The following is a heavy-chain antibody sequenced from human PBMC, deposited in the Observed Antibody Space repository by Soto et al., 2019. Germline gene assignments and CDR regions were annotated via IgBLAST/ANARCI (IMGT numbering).Heavy chain of an antibody. J-gene: IGHJ4*02. CDR3: ARGYTSSPLFEDYFDY. Sequence: EVQLVESGGDLVQPGGSLRLSCAASGFTFSRFWMTWVRQAPGKGLEWVANINPDGSEKYSVDSVKGRFTIYRDNVKNSLYLQINNLRAEDTAVYFCARGYTSSPLFEDYFDYWGQGALVTVSS. D-gene: IGHD6-13*01. V-gene: IGHV3-7*04. CDR2: INPDGSEK. CDR1: GFTFSRFW.